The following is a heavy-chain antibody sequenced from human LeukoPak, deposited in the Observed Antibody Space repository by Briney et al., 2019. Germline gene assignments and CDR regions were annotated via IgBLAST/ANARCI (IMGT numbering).Heavy chain of an antibody. CDR3: AKENTAPNFDY. Sequence: GGSLRLSCAASGFTFSSSAMSWVRQAPGKGLEWVSAISNNGGYTYYADSVQGRFTISRDNSKSTLYLQMNSLRAEDTAVYYCAKENTAPNFDYWGQGTLVTVSS. CDR2: ISNNGGYT. D-gene: IGHD5-18*01. J-gene: IGHJ4*02. V-gene: IGHV3-23*01. CDR1: GFTFSSSA.